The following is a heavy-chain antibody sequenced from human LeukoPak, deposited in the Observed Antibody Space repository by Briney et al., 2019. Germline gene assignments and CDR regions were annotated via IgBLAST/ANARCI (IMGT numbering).Heavy chain of an antibody. CDR3: ARGHRTDAFDI. Sequence: SETLSLTCTVSGGAINSYYWSWIRQPPGKGLEWIGYLYYTGSPSYNPSLEGRVTISVDASKNQFSLKLRSVTAADTTVFFCARGHRTDAFDIWGQGTRVIVSS. V-gene: IGHV4-59*01. CDR1: GGAINSYY. J-gene: IGHJ3*02. CDR2: LYYTGSP.